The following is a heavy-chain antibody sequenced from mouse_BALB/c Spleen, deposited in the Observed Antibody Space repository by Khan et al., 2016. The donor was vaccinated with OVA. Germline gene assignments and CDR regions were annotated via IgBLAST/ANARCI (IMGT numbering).Heavy chain of an antibody. V-gene: IGHV5-17*02. CDR3: ARDSNFDY. Sequence: VQLKESGGGLVQPGGSRKLSCAASGFTFSRFGMHWVRQAPEKGLEWVAYISSGSSTIYYADTVKGRFTISRDNPKNTLFLQMTSLRSDDTAMYYCARDSNFDYWGQGTTLTVSS. CDR1: GFTFSRFG. CDR2: ISSGSSTI. J-gene: IGHJ2*01.